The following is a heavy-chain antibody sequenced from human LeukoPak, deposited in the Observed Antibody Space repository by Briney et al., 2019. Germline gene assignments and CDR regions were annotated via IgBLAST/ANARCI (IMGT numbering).Heavy chain of an antibody. V-gene: IGHV1-18*01. D-gene: IGHD5-18*01. CDR2: ISAYNGNT. CDR3: ARGLYVDTAMVS. Sequence: GTSVKVSCKASGFTFTSSAVQWVRQARGQRLEWMGWISAYNGNTNYAQKLQGRVTMTTDTSTSTAYMELRSLRSDDTAVYYCARGLYVDTAMVSWGQGTLVTVSS. CDR1: GFTFTSSA. J-gene: IGHJ4*02.